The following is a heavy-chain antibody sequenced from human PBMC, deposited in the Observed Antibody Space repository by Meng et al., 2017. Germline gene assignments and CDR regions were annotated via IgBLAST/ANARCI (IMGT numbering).Heavy chain of an antibody. CDR3: ARVFTMVRGGDVAFDI. CDR1: GFTVSSNY. V-gene: IGHV3-33*08. J-gene: IGHJ3*02. CDR2: IWYDGSNK. D-gene: IGHD3-10*01. Sequence: GESLKISCAASGFTVSSNYMSWVRQAPGKGLEWVAVIWYDGSNKYYADSVKGRFTISRDNSKNTLYLQMNSLRAEDTAVYYCARVFTMVRGGDVAFDIWGQGTMVTVSS.